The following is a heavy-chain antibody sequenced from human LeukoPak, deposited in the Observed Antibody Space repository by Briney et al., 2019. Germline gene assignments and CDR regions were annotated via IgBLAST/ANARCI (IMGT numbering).Heavy chain of an antibody. Sequence: TPSETLSLTCSVSGGSISSSSYYWGWIRQPPGKGLEWIGSIYYSGSTSYNPSLKSRVTISVDTSKNQFSLKLNSVTAADTAVYYCASPGRGYDRGYGMDVWGQGTTFTVSS. CDR1: GGSISSSSYY. D-gene: IGHD3-22*01. CDR2: IYYSGST. CDR3: ASPGRGYDRGYGMDV. J-gene: IGHJ6*02. V-gene: IGHV4-39*01.